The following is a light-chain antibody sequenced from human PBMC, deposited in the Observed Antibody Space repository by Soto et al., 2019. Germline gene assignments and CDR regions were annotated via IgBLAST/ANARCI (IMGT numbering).Light chain of an antibody. CDR2: GAS. Sequence: EIVMTQSPATLSVSPGERATLPCRASQSVSSNLAWYQQKPGQAPRLLIYGASTRATGIPARFSGSGSGTEFTLTISSLQSEDFAVYYCQQYNNGGTFGQGTKLEIK. V-gene: IGKV3-15*01. CDR1: QSVSSN. J-gene: IGKJ2*02. CDR3: QQYNNGGT.